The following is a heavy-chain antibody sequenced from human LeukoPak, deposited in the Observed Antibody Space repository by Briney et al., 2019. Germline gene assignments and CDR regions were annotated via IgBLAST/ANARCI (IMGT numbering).Heavy chain of an antibody. CDR1: GFTFADYA. Sequence: PGGSLRLSCATSGFTFADYAMVWFRQAPGKGLEWLCFIRSKSSGETILYAPSLKGRFTISRDDSKSIAYLQMNSLKAEDTGMYYCTRATDGYPDLDYWGQGTLVTVSS. D-gene: IGHD5-24*01. J-gene: IGHJ4*02. CDR2: IRSKSSGETI. V-gene: IGHV3-49*03. CDR3: TRATDGYPDLDY.